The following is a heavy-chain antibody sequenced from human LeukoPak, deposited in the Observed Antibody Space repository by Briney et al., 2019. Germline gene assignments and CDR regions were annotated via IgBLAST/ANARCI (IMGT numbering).Heavy chain of an antibody. CDR3: ARAGAGDKTKPVDY. J-gene: IGHJ4*02. Sequence: GGSLRLYCAASGFTFSDYYMSWIRQAQGKGLEWVANISSSNISIYYADSGKGRFTISRDTGKDSLYLQMNSLRAEDTAVYYCARAGAGDKTKPVDYWGQGTLVTVSS. V-gene: IGHV3-11*01. D-gene: IGHD6-19*01. CDR2: ISSSNISI. CDR1: GFTFSDYY.